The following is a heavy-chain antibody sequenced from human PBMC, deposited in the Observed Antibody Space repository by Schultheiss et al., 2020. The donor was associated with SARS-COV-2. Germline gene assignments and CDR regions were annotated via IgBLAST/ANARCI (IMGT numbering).Heavy chain of an antibody. J-gene: IGHJ6*02. Sequence: GGSLRLSCAASGFTFSSYSMNWVRQAPGKGLEWVSSISSSSSYIYYADSVKGRFTISRDNAKNSLYLQMNSLRAEDTAVYYCARVGSNDLERRYYYYGMDVWGQGTTVTVSS. CDR3: ARVGSNDLERRYYYYGMDV. V-gene: IGHV3-21*04. D-gene: IGHD2-8*01. CDR1: GFTFSSYS. CDR2: ISSSSSYI.